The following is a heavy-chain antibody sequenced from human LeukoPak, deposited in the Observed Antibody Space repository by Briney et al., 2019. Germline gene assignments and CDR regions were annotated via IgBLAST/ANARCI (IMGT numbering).Heavy chain of an antibody. J-gene: IGHJ4*02. V-gene: IGHV3-30*18. D-gene: IGHD4-17*01. Sequence: GGSLRLSCAASGFTFSSYGMHWVRQAPGKGLEWVAVISYDGSNKYYADSVKGRFTISRDNSKNTLYLQMNSLRAGDTAVYYCAKRGDYVDYWGQGTLVTVSS. CDR3: AKRGDYVDY. CDR2: ISYDGSNK. CDR1: GFTFSSYG.